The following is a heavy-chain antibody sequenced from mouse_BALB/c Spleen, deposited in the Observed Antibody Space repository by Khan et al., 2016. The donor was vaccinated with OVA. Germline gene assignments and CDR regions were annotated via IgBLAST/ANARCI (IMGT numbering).Heavy chain of an antibody. CDR2: INPSTGYT. J-gene: IGHJ2*01. CDR1: GYTFTSYW. D-gene: IGHD1-1*01. Sequence: VQLQESGAELAKPGASVKMSCKASGYTFTSYWMNWVQQRPGQGLEWIGYINPSTGYTEYNQKFKDKATLSADKSSSTAYMQLSSLTSEDSAVYYCARRGLRWDFDYWGQGTTLTVSS. V-gene: IGHV1-7*01. CDR3: ARRGLRWDFDY.